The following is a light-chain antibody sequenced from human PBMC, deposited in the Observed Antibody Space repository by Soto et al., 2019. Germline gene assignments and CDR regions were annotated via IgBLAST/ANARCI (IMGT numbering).Light chain of an antibody. CDR1: QSISSW. CDR2: KAS. J-gene: IGKJ1*01. CDR3: QQYNSSRGT. V-gene: IGKV1-5*03. Sequence: DIQMTQSPSTLSASVGDRVTITCRASQSISSWLAWYQQKPGKAPKLLIYKASSLESGVPSRFRGSGSGTEFTLTISSLQPDDFATYYCQQYNSSRGTFGQGTKVEIK.